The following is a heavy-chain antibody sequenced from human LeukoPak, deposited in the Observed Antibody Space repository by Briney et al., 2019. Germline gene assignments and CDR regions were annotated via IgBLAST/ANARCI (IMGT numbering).Heavy chain of an antibody. CDR2: INPSDGST. V-gene: IGHV1-46*01. Sequence: ASVKVSCKASGDSFTKYYMQWVRQAPGQGLEWMGIINPSDGSTTYTQKFQGRVTMTTDTSTSTVNMELSSLRSEDTAVYYCAPSVRSGGSYYFDYWGQGTLVTVSS. CDR3: APSVRSGGSYYFDY. CDR1: GDSFTKYY. D-gene: IGHD2-15*01. J-gene: IGHJ4*02.